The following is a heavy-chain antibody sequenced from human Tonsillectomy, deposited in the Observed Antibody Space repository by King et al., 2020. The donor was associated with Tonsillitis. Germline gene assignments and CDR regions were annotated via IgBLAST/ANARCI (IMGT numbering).Heavy chain of an antibody. D-gene: IGHD3-10*01. V-gene: IGHV1-69*09. J-gene: IGHJ4*02. CDR3: ARHGADMVLDY. Sequence: QLVQSGAEVKKPGSSVKVSCKASGGTFSSYAISWVRQAPGQGLEWMGRIIPILGITNYAQKFQGRVTITADKSTSTAYMELSSLRSEDTAVYYCARHGADMVLDYWGQGTLVTVSS. CDR2: IIPILGIT. CDR1: GGTFSSYA.